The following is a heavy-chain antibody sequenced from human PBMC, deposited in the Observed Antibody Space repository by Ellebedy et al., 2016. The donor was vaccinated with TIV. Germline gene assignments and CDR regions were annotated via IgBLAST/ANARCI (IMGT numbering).Heavy chain of an antibody. CDR1: GYSLTTYN. J-gene: IGHJ5*02. CDR3: ARALSCRGGICYPVVSWFDP. Sequence: AASVKVSCKASGYSLTTYNMNWVRQAPGQGLEWMGWINTNHANPTYAQGFAGRFVLALDTSVNTAYLQISSLKAEDTSLYYCARALSCRGGICYPVVSWFDPWGQGTLVTVSS. D-gene: IGHD2-15*01. V-gene: IGHV7-4-1*02. CDR2: INTNHANP.